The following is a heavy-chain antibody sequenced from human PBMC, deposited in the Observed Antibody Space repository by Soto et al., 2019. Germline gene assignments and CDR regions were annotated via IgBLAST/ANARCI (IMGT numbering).Heavy chain of an antibody. V-gene: IGHV5-51*01. CDR1: GYKFTTYW. CDR3: ARHLGVTVAGTRWYFDL. J-gene: IGHJ2*01. Sequence: EVQLVQSGPEVRKPGESLRISCETSGYKFTTYWIAWVRQMPGKGLEWMGIIYPGDSETRYNPSFQGQVTISADKSNNTTYLRWSSLKASDTATYYCARHLGVTVAGTRWYFDLWGRGTLLTVSS. CDR2: IYPGDSET. D-gene: IGHD6-19*01.